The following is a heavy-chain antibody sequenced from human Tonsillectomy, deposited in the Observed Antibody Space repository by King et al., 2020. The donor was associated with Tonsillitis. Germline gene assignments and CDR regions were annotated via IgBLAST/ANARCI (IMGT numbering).Heavy chain of an antibody. V-gene: IGHV3-33*05. CDR1: GFTFSSYG. CDR2: ISYDGSNK. CDR3: ARGSAEDY. Sequence: VQLVESGGGVVQPGRSLRLSCAASGFTFSSYGMHWVRQAPVKGLEWVAVISYDGSNKYYADSVKGRFTISRDDSKNTLYLQMNSLRAEDTAVYYCARGSAEDYWGQGTLVTVSS. J-gene: IGHJ4*02.